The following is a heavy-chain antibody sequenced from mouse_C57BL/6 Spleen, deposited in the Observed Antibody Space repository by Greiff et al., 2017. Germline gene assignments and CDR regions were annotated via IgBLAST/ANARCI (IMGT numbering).Heavy chain of an antibody. CDR1: GYTFTSYW. V-gene: IGHV1-52*01. J-gene: IGHJ2*01. CDR2: IDPSDSET. D-gene: IGHD4-1*01. CDR3: ARTLGRSSYFDY. Sequence: VQLQQPGAELVRPGSSVKLSCKASGYTFTSYWMHWVKQRPIQGLEWIGNIDPSDSETHYNQKFKDKATLTVDKSSSTAYMQLSSLTSEDSAVYYCARTLGRSSYFDYWGQGTTLTVSS.